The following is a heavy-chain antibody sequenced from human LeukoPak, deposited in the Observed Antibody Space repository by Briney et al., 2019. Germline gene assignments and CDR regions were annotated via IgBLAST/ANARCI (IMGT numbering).Heavy chain of an antibody. J-gene: IGHJ4*02. D-gene: IGHD3-10*01. V-gene: IGHV4-39*07. CDR3: ARDYGSGSSLDY. CDR1: GGSISSSSYY. Sequence: SETLSLTCTVSGGSISSSSYYWGWIRQPPGKGLEWIGRIYTSGSTNYNPSLKSRVTISVDTSKNQFSLKLSSVTAADTAVYYCARDYGSGSSLDYWGQGTLVTVSS. CDR2: IYTSGST.